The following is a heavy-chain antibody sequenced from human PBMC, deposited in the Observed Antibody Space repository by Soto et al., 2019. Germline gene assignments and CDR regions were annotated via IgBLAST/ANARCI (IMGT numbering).Heavy chain of an antibody. D-gene: IGHD6-19*01. CDR1: GYTLTELS. J-gene: IGHJ4*02. CDR3: ATEGGVAVAWAFDY. Sequence: GASVKVSCKVSGYTLTELSMHWVRQAPGKGLEWMGGFDPEDGETIYAQKFQGRVTMTEDTSTDTAYMELSSLRSEDTAVYYCATEGGVAVAWAFDYWGQGTLVTVSS. CDR2: FDPEDGET. V-gene: IGHV1-24*01.